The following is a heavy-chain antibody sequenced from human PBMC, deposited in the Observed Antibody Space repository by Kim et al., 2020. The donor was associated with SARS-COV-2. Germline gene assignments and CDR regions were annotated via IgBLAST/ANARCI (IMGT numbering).Heavy chain of an antibody. CDR3: AGGRTALPFY. D-gene: IGHD2-21*02. Sequence: SETLSLTCAAYGESFSGYYWNWLRQPPGKGLEWIGEINYNGNINYNPSLKSRVSISADASKNQFSLKVNSVTAADTAVYYCAGGRTALPFYWGRGTLVTV. CDR2: INYNGNI. J-gene: IGHJ4*02. V-gene: IGHV4-34*01. CDR1: GESFSGYY.